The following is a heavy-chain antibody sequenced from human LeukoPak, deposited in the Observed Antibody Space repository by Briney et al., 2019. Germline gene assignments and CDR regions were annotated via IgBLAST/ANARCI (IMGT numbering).Heavy chain of an antibody. Sequence: ASVKVSCKASGYTFTSYYMHWVRQAPGQGLEWMGIINPSGGSTSYAQKFQGRVTMTTDTSTSTAYMELRSLRSDDTAVYYCARVGYYYGSGSYYNYWGQGTLVTVSS. J-gene: IGHJ4*02. D-gene: IGHD3-10*01. V-gene: IGHV1-46*01. CDR2: INPSGGST. CDR1: GYTFTSYY. CDR3: ARVGYYYGSGSYYNY.